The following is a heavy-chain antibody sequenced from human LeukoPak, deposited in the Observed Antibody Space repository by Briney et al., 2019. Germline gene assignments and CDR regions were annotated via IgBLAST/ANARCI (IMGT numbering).Heavy chain of an antibody. CDR3: AREVVIVPDYFYYGLDV. J-gene: IGHJ6*02. CDR2: ISSSGDSL. Sequence: GSLRLSCAASGFTFSSYAMSWVRQAPGKGLEWLSFISSSGDSLYYADSVRGRFTISRDNAKNSLYLQMNSLRAEDTAVYYCAREVVIVPDYFYYGLDVWGQGTTVTVSS. D-gene: IGHD2/OR15-2a*01. V-gene: IGHV3-48*04. CDR1: GFTFSSYA.